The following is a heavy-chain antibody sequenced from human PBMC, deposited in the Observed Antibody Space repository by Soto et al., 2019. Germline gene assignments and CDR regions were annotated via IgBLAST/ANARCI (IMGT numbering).Heavy chain of an antibody. V-gene: IGHV4-38-2*02. CDR1: GYSISSGYY. Sequence: PSETLSLTCAVSGYSISSGYYWGWIRQPPGKGLEWIGSIYHSGSTYYNPSLKSRVTISVDTSKNQLSLKLSSVTAADTAVYYCARDKVVVPAARPGAFDIWGQGTMVTVSS. D-gene: IGHD2-2*01. CDR2: IYHSGST. CDR3: ARDKVVVPAARPGAFDI. J-gene: IGHJ3*02.